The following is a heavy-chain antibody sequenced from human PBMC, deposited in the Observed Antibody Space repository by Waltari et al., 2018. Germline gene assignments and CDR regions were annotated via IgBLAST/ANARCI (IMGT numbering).Heavy chain of an antibody. D-gene: IGHD6-13*01. CDR3: ARWRGRQLNAFDI. CDR2: ISSSSSYI. V-gene: IGHV3-21*01. Sequence: EVQLVESGGGLVKPGGSLRLSCAASGFTFSSYSMNWVRRAPGKGLEWVSSISSSSSYIYYADSVKGRFTISRDNAKNSLYLQMNSLRAEDTAVYYCARWRGRQLNAFDIWGQGTMVTVSS. CDR1: GFTFSSYS. J-gene: IGHJ3*02.